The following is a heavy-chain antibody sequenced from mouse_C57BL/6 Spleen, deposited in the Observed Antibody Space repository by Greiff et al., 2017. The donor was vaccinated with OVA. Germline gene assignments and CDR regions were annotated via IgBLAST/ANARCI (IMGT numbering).Heavy chain of an antibody. J-gene: IGHJ1*03. Sequence: QVQLKQSGPGLVAPSQSLSITCTVSGFSLTSYAISWVRQPPGKGLEWLGVIWTGGGTNYNSALKSRLSNSKDNSKSQVFLKMNSLQTDDTARYYCARNDYYGSSYGYFDVWGTGTTVTVSS. CDR2: IWTGGGT. D-gene: IGHD1-1*01. CDR1: GFSLTSYA. CDR3: ARNDYYGSSYGYFDV. V-gene: IGHV2-9-1*01.